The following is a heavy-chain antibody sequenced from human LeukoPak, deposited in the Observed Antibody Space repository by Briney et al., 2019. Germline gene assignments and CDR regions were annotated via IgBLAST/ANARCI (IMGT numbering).Heavy chain of an antibody. CDR3: ARVSRDCSGGSCGVWFDY. CDR1: GGSISSYY. D-gene: IGHD2-15*01. V-gene: IGHV4-59*01. CDR2: IYYSGST. Sequence: NPSETLSLTCTVSGGSISSYYWSWIRQPPGKGLEWIGYIYYSGSTNYNPSLKSRVTISVDTSKNQFSLKLSSATAADTAVYYCARVSRDCSGGSCGVWFDYWGQGTLVTVSS. J-gene: IGHJ4*02.